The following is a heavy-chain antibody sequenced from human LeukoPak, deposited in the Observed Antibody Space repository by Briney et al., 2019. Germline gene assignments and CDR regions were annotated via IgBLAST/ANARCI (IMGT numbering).Heavy chain of an antibody. V-gene: IGHV4-39*01. D-gene: IGHD4-17*01. CDR1: GGSISSSSYY. Sequence: NSSETLSLTCTVSGGSISSSSYYWGWIRQPPGKGLEWIGSIYYSRSTYYNPSLKGRVTISVDTSKNQFSLKLSSVTAADTAVYYCARVPTVTFFDYWGQGTLVTVSS. J-gene: IGHJ4*02. CDR2: IYYSRST. CDR3: ARVPTVTFFDY.